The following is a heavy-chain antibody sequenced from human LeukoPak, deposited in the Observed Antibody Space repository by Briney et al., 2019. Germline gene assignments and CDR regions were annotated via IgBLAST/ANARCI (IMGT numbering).Heavy chain of an antibody. J-gene: IGHJ4*02. CDR3: TTDLGSGSLFDY. CDR1: GFTFSYAW. V-gene: IGHV3-15*01. D-gene: IGHD1-26*01. Sequence: GGSLRLSCAASGFTFSYAWMSWVRQTPGKGLEWVSRIKSKRDGGTADSAAPVKGRFTISRHDLKNTVYLQMNSLKAEDTAVYYCTTDLGSGSLFDYWGQGILVTVSS. CDR2: IKSKRDGGTA.